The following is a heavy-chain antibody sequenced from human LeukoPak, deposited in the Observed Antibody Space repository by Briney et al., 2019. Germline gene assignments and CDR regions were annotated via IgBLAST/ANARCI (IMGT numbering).Heavy chain of an antibody. J-gene: IGHJ4*02. Sequence: ASVKVSCTASGYTFTGYYMHWVRQAPGQGLEWMGWINPNSGGTNYAQKFQGRVTMTRDTSISTAYMELSRLRSDDTAVYYCARRGDSSGYYTFDYWGQGTLVTVSS. CDR1: GYTFTGYY. V-gene: IGHV1-2*02. D-gene: IGHD3-22*01. CDR3: ARRGDSSGYYTFDY. CDR2: INPNSGGT.